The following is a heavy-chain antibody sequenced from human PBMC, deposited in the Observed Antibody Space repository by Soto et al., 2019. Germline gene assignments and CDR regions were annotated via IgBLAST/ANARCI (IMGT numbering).Heavy chain of an antibody. CDR2: MHHIGST. Sequence: SETLSLTCDVSVGSITNNNWWSWVRQPPGEGLEWIGEMHHIGSTNYNPSLKSRVTMSVDTSKNQFFLKLNSVTAADTAVYYCTKNSAYALDYWGQGTLVTLSS. CDR3: TKNSAYALDY. V-gene: IGHV4-4*02. J-gene: IGHJ4*02. CDR1: VGSITNNNW. D-gene: IGHD5-12*01.